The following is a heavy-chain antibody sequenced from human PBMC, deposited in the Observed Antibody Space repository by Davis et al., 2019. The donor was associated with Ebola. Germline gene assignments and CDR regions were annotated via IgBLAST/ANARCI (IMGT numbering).Heavy chain of an antibody. CDR1: GFTFSSYA. V-gene: IGHV3-30-3*01. D-gene: IGHD2-2*01. CDR3: AKEGRGYCSSTSCYGYGMDV. CDR2: ISYDGSNK. J-gene: IGHJ6*02. Sequence: PGGSLRLSCAASGFTFSSYAMHWVRQAPGKGLEWVAVISYDGSNKYYADSVKGRFTISRDNSKNTLYLQMNSLRAEDTAVYYCAKEGRGYCSSTSCYGYGMDVWGQGTTVTVSS.